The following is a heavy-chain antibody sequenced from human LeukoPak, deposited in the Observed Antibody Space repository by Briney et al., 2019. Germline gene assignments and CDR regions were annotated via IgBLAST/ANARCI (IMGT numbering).Heavy chain of an antibody. J-gene: IGHJ6*03. CDR3: ARGPGTAMASVLYYYYYYMDV. CDR2: ISSSGSTI. V-gene: IGHV3-48*03. Sequence: PGGSLRLSCAASGFTFSSYEMNWVRQAPGKVLEWVSYISSSGSTIYYADSVKGRFTISRDNAKNTLYLQMSSLRAEDTAVYYCARGPGTAMASVLYYYYYYMDVWGKGTTVTISS. CDR1: GFTFSSYE. D-gene: IGHD5-18*01.